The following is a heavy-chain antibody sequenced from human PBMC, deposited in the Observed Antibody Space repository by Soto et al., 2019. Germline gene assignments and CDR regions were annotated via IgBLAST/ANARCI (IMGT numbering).Heavy chain of an antibody. CDR2: IYYTGST. J-gene: IGHJ4*02. V-gene: IGHV4-39*07. Sequence: SATLSLTCTVSGGSISSGVYYWGWIRQPPGKGLDWIGSIYYTGSTYYSPSLKSRVTMSVDTSKNQFSLRLSSVTAEDTAVYYCAKDPQQLIVYFDYWGQGTQVTVSS. CDR3: AKDPQQLIVYFDY. CDR1: GGSISSGVYY. D-gene: IGHD6-13*01.